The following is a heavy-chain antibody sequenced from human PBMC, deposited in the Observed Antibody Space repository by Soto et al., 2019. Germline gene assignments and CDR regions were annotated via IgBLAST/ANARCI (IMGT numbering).Heavy chain of an antibody. J-gene: IGHJ4*02. CDR3: ARARVSWYFDY. D-gene: IGHD3-3*01. Sequence: EVQLVESGGGLVKPGGSLRLSCAASGFTFSSYSMNWVRQAPGKGLEWVSSISSSSSYIYYADSVKGRFTISSDNAKNSLYLQINSLRAEDTAVYYCARARVSWYFDYWGQGTLVTVSS. CDR1: GFTFSSYS. CDR2: ISSSSSYI. V-gene: IGHV3-21*01.